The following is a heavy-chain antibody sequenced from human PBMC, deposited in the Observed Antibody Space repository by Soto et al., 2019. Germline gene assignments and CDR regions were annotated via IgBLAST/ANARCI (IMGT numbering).Heavy chain of an antibody. J-gene: IGHJ4*02. V-gene: IGHV3-30*18. CDR2: ISYDGKVQ. D-gene: IGHD3-10*01. Sequence: QVQLVESGGGVVQPGRSLRLSCAASGFIFSNYGMHWVRQAPGKGLEWVAVISYDGKVQYYADSVKGRFTVSRDNSKNTLNLQMNGLKTEDTAVYFCAKETQFYVSGSTDYWGQGTLVTVSS. CDR3: AKETQFYVSGSTDY. CDR1: GFIFSNYG.